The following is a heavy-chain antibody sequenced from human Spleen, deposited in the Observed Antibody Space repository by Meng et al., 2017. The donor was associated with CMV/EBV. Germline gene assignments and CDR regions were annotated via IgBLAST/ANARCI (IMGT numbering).Heavy chain of an antibody. CDR2: ISGSGGST. Sequence: GGSLRLSCAASGITFSNYAMSWVRRPPGKGLEWVSAISGSGGSTYSADSVKGRFTISRDNSKNTLYLQMSSLRAEDTAVYYCAKDIKRWEAGTFDYWGQGTLVTVSS. V-gene: IGHV3-23*01. CDR3: AKDIKRWEAGTFDY. CDR1: GITFSNYA. D-gene: IGHD6-19*01. J-gene: IGHJ4*02.